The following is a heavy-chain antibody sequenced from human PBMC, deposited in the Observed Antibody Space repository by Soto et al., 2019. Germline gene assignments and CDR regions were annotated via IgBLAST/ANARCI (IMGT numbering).Heavy chain of an antibody. CDR2: ISNSGSTI. CDR1: GFTFSSHE. Sequence: EVQLVESGGALVQPGGSLRLSCAASGFTFSSHEMAWVRQAPGKGLEWVSYISNSGSTIKYADSVKGRFTISRDNAKDSLSLQMNSLRAEATAVYYCAGGVMYSGSYQDWGQGTLVTVSS. V-gene: IGHV3-48*03. J-gene: IGHJ1*01. D-gene: IGHD1-26*01. CDR3: AGGVMYSGSYQD.